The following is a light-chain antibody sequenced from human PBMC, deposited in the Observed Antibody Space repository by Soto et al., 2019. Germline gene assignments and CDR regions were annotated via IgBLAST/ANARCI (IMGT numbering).Light chain of an antibody. CDR3: QQYHSYPLT. CDR2: KAS. CDR1: QSISAW. Sequence: DIQMTQSPSTLSASVGERVTITCRASQSISAWLAWYQQKPGKAPKLLIYKASNVESGVPSRFSGSGSGTGFNPTISSLQPDDFATYYCQQYHSYPLTFGQGTRLEIK. J-gene: IGKJ5*01. V-gene: IGKV1-5*03.